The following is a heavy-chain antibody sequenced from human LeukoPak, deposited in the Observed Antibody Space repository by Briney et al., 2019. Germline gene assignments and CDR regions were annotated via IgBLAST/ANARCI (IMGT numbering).Heavy chain of an antibody. Sequence: SVKVSCKASGGTFSSYAISWVRQAPGQGLEWMGRIIPILGIANYAQKFQGRVTITADESTSTAYMELSSLRSEDTAVYYCARSYNWNLRTSPPYYWGQGTLVTVSS. D-gene: IGHD1-7*01. J-gene: IGHJ4*02. CDR3: ARSYNWNLRTSPPYY. V-gene: IGHV1-69*04. CDR2: IIPILGIA. CDR1: GGTFSSYA.